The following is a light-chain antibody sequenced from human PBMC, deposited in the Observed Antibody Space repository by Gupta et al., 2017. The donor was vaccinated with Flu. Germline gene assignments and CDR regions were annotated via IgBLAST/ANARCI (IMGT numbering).Light chain of an antibody. J-gene: IGKJ4*02. CDR3: QQGYYPPQR. Sequence: PSSLSPSVGDRVAITSRASRSVNNFLNWYQQKPGKAPELLIFAASTLQGGVPSRFSGSGSGTDFTLTIDSLQLADFATYYCQQGYYPPQRFVRGTTVEIK. CDR1: RSVNNF. V-gene: IGKV1-39*01. CDR2: AAS.